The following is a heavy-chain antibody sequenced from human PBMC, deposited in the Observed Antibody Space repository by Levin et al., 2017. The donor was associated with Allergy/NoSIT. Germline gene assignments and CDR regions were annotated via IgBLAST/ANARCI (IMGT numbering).Heavy chain of an antibody. CDR1: GFTFSSYW. D-gene: IGHD1-1*01. J-gene: IGHJ3*02. V-gene: IGHV3-74*01. CDR2: INSDGSST. CDR3: ARVRTRIADAFDI. Sequence: PGGSLRLSCAASGFTFSSYWMHWVRQAPGKGLVWVSRINSDGSSTSYADSVKGRFTISRDNAKNTLYLQMNSLRAEDTAVYYCARVRTRIADAFDIWGQGTMVTVSS.